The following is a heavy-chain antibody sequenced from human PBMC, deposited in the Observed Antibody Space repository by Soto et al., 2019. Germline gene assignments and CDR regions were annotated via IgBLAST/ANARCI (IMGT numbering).Heavy chain of an antibody. D-gene: IGHD3-3*01. CDR1: GGSISSGDYY. V-gene: IGHV4-30-4*01. CDR2: IYYSGST. J-gene: IGHJ6*02. CDR3: ARGTNYYYYGMDV. Sequence: LSLTCTVSGGSISSGDYYWSWIRQPPGKGLEWIGYIYYSGSTYYNPSLKSRVTISVDTSKNQFSLKLSSVTAADTAVYYCARGTNYYYYGMDVWGQGITVTVSS.